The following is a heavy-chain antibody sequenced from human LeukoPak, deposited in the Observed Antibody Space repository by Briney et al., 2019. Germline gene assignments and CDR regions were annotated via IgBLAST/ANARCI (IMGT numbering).Heavy chain of an antibody. J-gene: IGHJ3*02. V-gene: IGHV1-69*04. CDR3: AREKTNNYYDSSGYFDAFDI. D-gene: IGHD3-22*01. Sequence: SVKVSCKASGGTFSSYAISWVRQAPGQGLEWMGRIIPILGIANYAQKFQGRVTITADKSTSTAYMELSSLRSEDTAVYYCAREKTNNYYDSSGYFDAFDIWGQGTMVTVSS. CDR1: GGTFSSYA. CDR2: IIPILGIA.